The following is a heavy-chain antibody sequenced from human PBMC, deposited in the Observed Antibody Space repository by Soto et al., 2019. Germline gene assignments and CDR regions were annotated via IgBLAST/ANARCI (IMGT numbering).Heavy chain of an antibody. V-gene: IGHV3-53*01. CDR2: IYSGGYT. J-gene: IGHJ4*02. CDR1: GFTVSNNY. Sequence: EVQLVESGGGLIQPGGSLRLSCAVSGFTVSNNYMSWVRQAPGKGLEGVSVIYSGGYTAYGDSVKGRFTISRDNSKNTLFFQKNSRGGDDRDVFLLATEPGGGGYWGQGTLVTVSS. CDR3: ATEPGGGGY. D-gene: IGHD3-10*01.